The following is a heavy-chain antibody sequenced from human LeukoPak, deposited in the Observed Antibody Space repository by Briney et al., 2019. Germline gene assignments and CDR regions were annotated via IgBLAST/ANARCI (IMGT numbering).Heavy chain of an antibody. J-gene: IGHJ4*02. V-gene: IGHV1-69*02. CDR2: IIPILGIA. CDR3: ARCTVSGDYGEAMDY. Sequence: GSSVKVSCKASGGTFSSYTISWVRQAPGQGLEWMGRIIPILGIANYAQKFQGRVTITADKSTSTAYMELSSLRSEDTAVYYCARCTVSGDYGEAMDYWGQGTLVTVSS. D-gene: IGHD4-17*01. CDR1: GGTFSSYT.